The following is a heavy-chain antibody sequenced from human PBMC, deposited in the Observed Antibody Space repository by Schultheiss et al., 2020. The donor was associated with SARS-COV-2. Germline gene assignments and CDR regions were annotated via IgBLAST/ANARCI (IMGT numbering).Heavy chain of an antibody. CDR2: IYYSGST. CDR3: ARGILERYRREFDY. CDR1: GGSISSGGYY. V-gene: IGHV4-31*03. D-gene: IGHD1-1*01. Sequence: SETLSLTCTVSGGSISSGGYYWSWIRQHPGKGLEWIGYIYYSGSTYYNPSLKSRVTISVDTSKNQFSLQLNSVTPEDTAVYYCARGILERYRREFDYWGQGTLVTVSS. J-gene: IGHJ4*02.